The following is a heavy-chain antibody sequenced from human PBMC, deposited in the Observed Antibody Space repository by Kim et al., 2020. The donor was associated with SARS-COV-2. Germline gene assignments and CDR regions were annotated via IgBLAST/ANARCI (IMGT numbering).Heavy chain of an antibody. CDR1: GDSVTSHDYF. CDR3: AFLRGTWYVEH. V-gene: IGHV4-61*08. CDR2: MPSSGTP. J-gene: IGHJ5*02. D-gene: IGHD6-13*01. Sequence: SETLSLTCSVSGDSVTSHDYFCSWIRQPPGKGLEWIGYMPSSGTPNQNPSLKSRVFISIDTSKNQFSLKLSSVAAADTAMSYCAFLRGTWYVEHWGQGTLVTVSS.